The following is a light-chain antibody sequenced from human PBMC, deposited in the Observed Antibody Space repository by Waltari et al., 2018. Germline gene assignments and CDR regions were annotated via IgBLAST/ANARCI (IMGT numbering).Light chain of an antibody. CDR1: QGIRND. CDR3: LQHNSYPLT. CDR2: AAF. V-gene: IGKV1-17*01. J-gene: IGKJ4*01. Sequence: DIQMTQLPSSLSESIGDRVTITCRASQGIRNDVGWYQQRPGKGPKRLIYAAFNLQNGVPSRFSGSGSGTEFTLTISSLQPEDFATYYCLQHNSYPLTFGGGTKVEIK.